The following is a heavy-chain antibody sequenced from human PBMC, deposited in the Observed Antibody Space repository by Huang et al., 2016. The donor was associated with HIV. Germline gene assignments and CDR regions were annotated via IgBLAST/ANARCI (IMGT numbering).Heavy chain of an antibody. D-gene: IGHD3-9*01. J-gene: IGHJ4*02. CDR1: EYTLTELS. CDR3: ATGFDVFFDF. V-gene: IGHV1-24*01. Sequence: QVQLVQSRAEVKKPGASVKGSCKVSEYTLTELSIHWVRQPRGKGLEWMGGFDPEIGETIYAQKFQGRVTMTADTATETAVMELSGLRPEDTAVYYCATGFDVFFDFWGQGTLVTVSS. CDR2: FDPEIGET.